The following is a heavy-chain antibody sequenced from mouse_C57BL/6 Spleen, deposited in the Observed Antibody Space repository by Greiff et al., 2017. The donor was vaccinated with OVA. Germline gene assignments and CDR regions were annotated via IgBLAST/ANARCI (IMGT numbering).Heavy chain of an antibody. V-gene: IGHV1-15*01. CDR2: IDPETGGT. CDR3: TRPLWYAY. J-gene: IGHJ3*01. CDR1: GYTFTDYE. Sequence: QVQLQQSGAELVRPGASVTLSCKASGYTFTDYEMHWVKQTPVHGLEWIGAIDPETGGTAYNQKFKGKAILTVDKSSSTAYMELRSLTSEDSAVYYCTRPLWYAYWGQGTLVTVSA.